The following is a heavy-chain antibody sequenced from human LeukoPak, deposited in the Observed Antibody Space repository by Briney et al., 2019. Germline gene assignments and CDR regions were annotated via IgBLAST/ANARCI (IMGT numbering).Heavy chain of an antibody. D-gene: IGHD2-15*01. CDR1: GGSINSSIYY. CDR3: ARDPCEFRSCYSPYYFDY. CDR2: MYYSGST. Sequence: TSGTLSLTCAVSGGSINSSIYYWGWNRQPPGMGLEWLGSMYYSGSTYYNPSLKSRVTISISTSTHHFSLNLISVTAADTAVYYCARDPCEFRSCYSPYYFDYWGQGTLVTVSS. V-gene: IGHV4-39*07. J-gene: IGHJ4*02.